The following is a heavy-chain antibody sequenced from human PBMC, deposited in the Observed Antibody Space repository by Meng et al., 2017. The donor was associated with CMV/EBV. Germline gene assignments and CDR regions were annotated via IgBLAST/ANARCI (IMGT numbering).Heavy chain of an antibody. CDR1: GFTFRDYH. CDR3: VKIMSRVVDFWYGMDV. J-gene: IGHJ6*02. CDR2: ISSLEGRT. D-gene: IGHD3-3*01. V-gene: IGHV3-23*01. Sequence: GESLKISCTASGFTFRDYHMGWARQAPGKGLEAMSSISSLEGRTFYLDSVRGRFTISRDDSKSILYLQMNSLRSDDTATYYCVKIMSRVVDFWYGMDVWGQGTTVTVSS.